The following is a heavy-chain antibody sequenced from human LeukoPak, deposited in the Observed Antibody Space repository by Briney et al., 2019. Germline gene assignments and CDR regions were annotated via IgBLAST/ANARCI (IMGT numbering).Heavy chain of an antibody. CDR2: MNPNSGNT. J-gene: IGHJ5*02. V-gene: IGHV1-8*02. D-gene: IGHD3-22*01. CDR1: GYTFSSYG. CDR3: ARGNTYYYDSSGYRAFDP. Sequence: ASVKVSCKASGYTFSSYGISWVRQAPGQGLEWMGWMNPNSGNTGYAQKFQGRVTMTRNTSISTAYTELSSLRSEDTAVYYCARGNTYYYDSSGYRAFDPWGQGTLVTVSS.